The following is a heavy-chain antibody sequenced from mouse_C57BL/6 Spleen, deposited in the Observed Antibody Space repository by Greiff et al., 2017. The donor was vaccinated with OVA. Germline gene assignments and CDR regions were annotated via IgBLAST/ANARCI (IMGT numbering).Heavy chain of an antibody. D-gene: IGHD1-3*01. CDR3: ARGYSDDVLDD. CDR2: INPNNGGT. Sequence: EVQLQQSGPELVKPGASVKISCKASGYTFTDYYMNWVKQSHGKSLEWIGDINPNNGGTSYNQKFKGKATLTVDKSSSTAYMELRSLTSEDSAVDDCARGYSDDVLDDWGQGTTVTVSS. J-gene: IGHJ2*01. CDR1: GYTFTDYY. V-gene: IGHV1-26*01.